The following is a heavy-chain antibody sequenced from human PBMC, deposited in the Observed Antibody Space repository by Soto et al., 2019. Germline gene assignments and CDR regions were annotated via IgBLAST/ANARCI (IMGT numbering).Heavy chain of an antibody. Sequence: PSETLSLTCTVSGGSISSYYWSWIRQPPGKGLEWIGYIYYSGSTNYNPSLKSRVTISVDTSKNQFSLKLSSVTAADTAVYYCARDRYDLWSGYYPDAFDIWGQGTMVTVSS. CDR3: ARDRYDLWSGYYPDAFDI. CDR2: IYYSGST. J-gene: IGHJ3*02. CDR1: GGSISSYY. D-gene: IGHD3-3*01. V-gene: IGHV4-59*12.